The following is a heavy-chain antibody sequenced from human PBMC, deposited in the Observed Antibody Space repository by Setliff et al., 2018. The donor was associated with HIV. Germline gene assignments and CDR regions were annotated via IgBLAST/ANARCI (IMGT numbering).Heavy chain of an antibody. V-gene: IGHV4-38-2*01. Sequence: SETLSLTCAVSGFSISSGFYWAWIRQPPGKGLEWIGSIYRSGSTYYNPSLKSRVTISVDTSKNQFSLKLTSLTAADTAVYYCARREWLPMPGAFDIWGQGTMVTV. D-gene: IGHD3-3*01. CDR1: GFSISSGFY. CDR2: IYRSGST. CDR3: ARREWLPMPGAFDI. J-gene: IGHJ3*02.